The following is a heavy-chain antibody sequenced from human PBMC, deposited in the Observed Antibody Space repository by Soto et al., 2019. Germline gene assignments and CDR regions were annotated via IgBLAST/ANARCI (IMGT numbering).Heavy chain of an antibody. J-gene: IGHJ3*02. CDR2: IYYSGST. CDR1: EGYSGSYY. Sequence: SQPLSHPCSVVEGYSGSYYWSWIRQPQRKGLEWIGYIYYSGSTNYNPSLKSRVTISVDTSKNQFSLKLSSVTAADTAVYYFAGSITIFGVLMARDAFDIWVKGTMVTVSS. V-gene: IGHV4-59*01. CDR3: AGSITIFGVLMARDAFDI. D-gene: IGHD3-3*01.